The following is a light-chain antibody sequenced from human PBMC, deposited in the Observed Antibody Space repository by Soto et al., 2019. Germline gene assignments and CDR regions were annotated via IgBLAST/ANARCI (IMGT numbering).Light chain of an antibody. CDR3: SSYAGSNNFV. Sequence: QSALTQPPSASGSPGQSVTIPCSGTSSDVGGYNYVSWHQQHPGKAPKLMIYEVSKRPSGVPDRFSGSKSGNTASLIVSGLQAEDEADYYCSSYAGSNNFVFGTGTKVTVL. CDR2: EVS. J-gene: IGLJ1*01. V-gene: IGLV2-8*01. CDR1: SSDVGGYNY.